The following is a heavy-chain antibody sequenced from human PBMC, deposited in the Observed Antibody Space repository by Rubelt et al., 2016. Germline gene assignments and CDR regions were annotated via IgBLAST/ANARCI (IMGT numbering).Heavy chain of an antibody. J-gene: IGHJ4*02. CDR3: ARDGAAAGGFDY. V-gene: IGHV1-69*04. CDR1: GGTFSSYA. D-gene: IGHD6-13*01. CDR2: IIPILGIA. Sequence: QVQLVQSGAEVKKPGSSVKVSCKASGGTFSSYAISWVRQAPGQGLEWMGRIIPILGIAKYAQKFQGRVTITADKSTSTADMELSSLRSEDTAVYYCARDGAAAGGFDYWGQGTLVTVSS.